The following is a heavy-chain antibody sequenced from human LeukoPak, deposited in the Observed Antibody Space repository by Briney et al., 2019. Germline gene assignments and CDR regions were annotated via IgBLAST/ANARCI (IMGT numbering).Heavy chain of an antibody. J-gene: IGHJ6*02. D-gene: IGHD3-22*01. CDR1: GFTFSSHW. CDR3: AKRLKRNYYYHYAMDV. CDR2: IISDGSSI. Sequence: GGSLRLSCAASGFTFSSHWMHWVRQAPGKGLVWVSRIISDGSSISYADSVKGRFTISRDNSRMTLTLQMNSLRAEDTAVYYCAKRLKRNYYYHYAMDVWGQGTTVTVSS. V-gene: IGHV3-74*01.